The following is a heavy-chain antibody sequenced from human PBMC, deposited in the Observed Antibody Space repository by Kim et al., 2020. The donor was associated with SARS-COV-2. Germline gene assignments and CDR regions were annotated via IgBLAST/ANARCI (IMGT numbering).Heavy chain of an antibody. CDR1: GGSFSGYY. CDR3: ARGPTVTTFYYYYGMDV. J-gene: IGHJ6*01. D-gene: IGHD4-17*01. V-gene: IGHV4-34*01. CDR2: INHSGST. Sequence: SETLSLTCAVYGGSFSGYYWSWIRQPPGKGLEWIGEINHSGSTNYNPSLKRRVTISVDTSKNQFSLKLSSVTAADTAVYYCARGPTVTTFYYYYGMDVWG.